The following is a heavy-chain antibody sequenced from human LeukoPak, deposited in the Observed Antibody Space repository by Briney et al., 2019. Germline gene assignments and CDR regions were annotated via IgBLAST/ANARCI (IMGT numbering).Heavy chain of an antibody. V-gene: IGHV4-31*03. CDR1: GGSISSGGYY. Sequence: SQTLSLTCTVSGGSISSGGYYWSWIRQHPGKGLEWIGYIYYSGSTYYNPSLKSRVIISVDMSNNQFSLMLSSVTAADTAVYYCARRRPQHYFDYWGQGTLVTVSS. J-gene: IGHJ4*02. CDR2: IYYSGST. CDR3: ARRRPQHYFDY.